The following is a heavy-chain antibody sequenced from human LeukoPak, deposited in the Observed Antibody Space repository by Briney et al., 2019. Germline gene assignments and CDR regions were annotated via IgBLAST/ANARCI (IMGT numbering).Heavy chain of an antibody. CDR2: ISSSSSYI. CDR3: ASSYGDFYGMDV. V-gene: IGHV3-21*01. CDR1: GFTFSSYS. D-gene: IGHD4-17*01. J-gene: IGHJ6*02. Sequence: PGGSLRLSCAASGFTFSSYSMNWVRQAPGKGLEWVSSISSSSSYIYYADSVKGRFTISRDNAKSSLYLQMNSLRAEDTAVYYCASSYGDFYGMDVWGQGTTVTVSS.